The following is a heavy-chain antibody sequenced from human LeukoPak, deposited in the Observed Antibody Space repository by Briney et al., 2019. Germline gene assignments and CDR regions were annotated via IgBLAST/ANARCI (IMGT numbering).Heavy chain of an antibody. J-gene: IGHJ4*02. CDR2: INHSGST. V-gene: IGHV4-34*01. CDR3: ARGTHDTTNKPVGANDFDY. Sequence: SETLSLTCAVYGGSFSGYYWSWIRQPPGKGLECIGEINHSGSTNYNPSLKSRGTISVDTSKNKSSLKLSSVTAADTAVYYCARGTHDTTNKPVGANDFDYWGQGTLVTVSS. CDR1: GGSFSGYY. D-gene: IGHD1-26*01.